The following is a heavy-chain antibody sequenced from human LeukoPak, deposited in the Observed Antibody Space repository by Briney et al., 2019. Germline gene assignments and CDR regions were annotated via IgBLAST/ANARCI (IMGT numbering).Heavy chain of an antibody. J-gene: IGHJ3*02. CDR2: IYYSGST. D-gene: IGHD3-22*01. CDR3: ARVIDYYDSSGYYAAGAFDI. CDR1: GGSISSYY. Sequence: SETLSLTCTVSGGSISSYYWSWIRQPPGKGLEWIGYIYYSGSTNYNPSLKSRVTISVDTSKNQFSLKLSSATAADTAVYYCARVIDYYDSSGYYAAGAFDIWGQGTMVTVSS. V-gene: IGHV4-59*01.